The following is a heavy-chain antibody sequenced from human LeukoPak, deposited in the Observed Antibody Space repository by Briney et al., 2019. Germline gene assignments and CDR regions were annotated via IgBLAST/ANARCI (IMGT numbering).Heavy chain of an antibody. V-gene: IGHV4-39*02. CDR2: ASYSGST. J-gene: IGHJ5*02. CDR3: ARDRPQLYFGEPAGWFDP. D-gene: IGHD3-10*01. CDR1: GASISSSTYY. Sequence: PSETLSLTCTVSGASISSSTYYWGWIRQPPGKGLEWIGSASYSGSTYYNPSLKSRVTISVDTSKNQFSLKLSSVTAADTAVYYCARDRPQLYFGEPAGWFDPWGQGTLVTVSS.